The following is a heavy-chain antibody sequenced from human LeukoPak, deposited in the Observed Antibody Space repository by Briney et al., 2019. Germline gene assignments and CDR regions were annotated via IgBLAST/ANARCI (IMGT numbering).Heavy chain of an antibody. J-gene: IGHJ4*02. CDR3: AVCITIFGVVISPFDY. Sequence: GGSLRLSCAASGFTFSSYSMNWVRQAPGKGLEWVSSISSSSSYIYYADSVKGRFAISRGNAKNSLYLQMNSLRAEDTAVYYCAVCITIFGVVISPFDYWGQGTLVTVSS. CDR1: GFTFSSYS. V-gene: IGHV3-21*01. CDR2: ISSSSSYI. D-gene: IGHD3-3*01.